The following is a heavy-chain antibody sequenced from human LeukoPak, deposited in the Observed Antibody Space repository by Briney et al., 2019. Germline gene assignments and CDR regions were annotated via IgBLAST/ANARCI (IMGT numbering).Heavy chain of an antibody. CDR2: FYYSGST. CDR3: ARVRALDSSGWYRWFDP. D-gene: IGHD6-19*01. CDR1: GGSISTYY. V-gene: IGHV4-59*01. Sequence: KPSETLSLTCTVSGGSISTYYWSWIRQPPGKGLEWIGFFYYSGSTNYNPSLKSRVTISLDTSENQLSLKLGSVTAADTAVYYCARVRALDSSGWYRWFDPWGQGTLVTVSS. J-gene: IGHJ5*02.